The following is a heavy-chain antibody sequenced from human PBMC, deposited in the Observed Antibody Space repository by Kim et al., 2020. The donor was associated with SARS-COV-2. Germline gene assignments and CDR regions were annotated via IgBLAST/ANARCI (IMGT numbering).Heavy chain of an antibody. V-gene: IGHV3-53*01. CDR2: ST. D-gene: IGHD1-26*01. Sequence: STSYADSVQGRFTISRDNSKNTLYLQMNSLRAEDTAVYYCARGLGSRIDYWGQGTLVTVSS. CDR3: ARGLGSRIDY. J-gene: IGHJ4*02.